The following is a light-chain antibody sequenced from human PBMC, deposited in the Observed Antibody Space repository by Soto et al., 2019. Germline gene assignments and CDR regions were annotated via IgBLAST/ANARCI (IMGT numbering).Light chain of an antibody. CDR2: EVS. CDR3: SSYTSSSPYV. Sequence: QSVLTQPASVSGSPGQSITISCTGTSSDVGGYNYVSWYQQHPGKAPKLMIYEVSNRPSGVSNRFSGSKSGNTASLTISGLQAEDEADYYCSSYTSSSPYVFRTGTRSPS. J-gene: IGLJ1*01. CDR1: SSDVGGYNY. V-gene: IGLV2-14*01.